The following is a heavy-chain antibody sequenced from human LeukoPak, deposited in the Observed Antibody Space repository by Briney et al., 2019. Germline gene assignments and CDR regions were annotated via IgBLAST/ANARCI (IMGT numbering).Heavy chain of an antibody. D-gene: IGHD4-17*01. CDR3: ATDQGPLRRGISDY. Sequence: ASVRISCKVSGYTLTELSMHWVRQAPGKGLEWMGGFDPEDGETIYAQKFQGRVTMTEDTSTDTAYMELSSLRSEDTAVYYCATDQGPLRRGISDYWGQGTLVTVSS. V-gene: IGHV1-24*01. CDR1: GYTLTELS. J-gene: IGHJ4*02. CDR2: FDPEDGET.